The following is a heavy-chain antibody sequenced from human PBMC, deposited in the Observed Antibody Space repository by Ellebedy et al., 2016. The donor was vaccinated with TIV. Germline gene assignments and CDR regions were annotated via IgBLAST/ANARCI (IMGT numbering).Heavy chain of an antibody. J-gene: IGHJ4*02. V-gene: IGHV4-39*07. D-gene: IGHD3-22*01. CDR3: ARGFYDSSGYYQASPYYFDY. CDR1: GGSISSSSYY. CDR2: INHSGST. Sequence: SETLSLXXTVSGGSISSSSYYWGWIRQPPGKGPEWIGEINHSGSTNYNPSLKSRVTISVDTSKNQFSLKLSSVTAADTAVYYCARGFYDSSGYYQASPYYFDYWGQGTLVTVSS.